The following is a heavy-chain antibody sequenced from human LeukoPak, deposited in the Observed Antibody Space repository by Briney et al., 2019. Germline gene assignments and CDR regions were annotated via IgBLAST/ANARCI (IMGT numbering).Heavy chain of an antibody. CDR2: ISYTGNA. Sequence: SETLSLTCTVSGGSISGYYWNWVRQPPGKGLEWIGYISYTGNADYNPSLKSRVTISVDTSKTQFSLKLTSLTAADTAVYYCARDKQPGDYWGQGTLVTVSS. V-gene: IGHV4-59*01. D-gene: IGHD5-18*01. CDR3: ARDKQPGDY. CDR1: GGSISGYY. J-gene: IGHJ4*02.